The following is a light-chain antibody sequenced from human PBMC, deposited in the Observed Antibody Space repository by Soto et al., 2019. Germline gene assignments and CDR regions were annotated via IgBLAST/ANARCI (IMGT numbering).Light chain of an antibody. CDR2: GAS. J-gene: IGKJ1*01. CDR1: ESVSIN. V-gene: IGKV3-15*01. Sequence: ETVMTQSPATLSVSPGERSTLSCRSSESVSINLAWFQQKLGQAPRLLIHGASTRATGIPARFSGSGSGTDYTLTIGSLEPEDSAVYYCHQRQSWPRTFGQGTKVDIK. CDR3: HQRQSWPRT.